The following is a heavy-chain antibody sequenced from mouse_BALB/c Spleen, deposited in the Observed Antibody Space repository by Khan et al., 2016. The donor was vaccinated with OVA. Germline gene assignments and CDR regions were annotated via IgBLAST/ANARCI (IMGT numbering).Heavy chain of an antibody. J-gene: IGHJ1*01. CDR1: GYSITTDYA. Sequence: EVKLLESGPGLVKPSQSLSLTCTVTGYSITTDYAWNWIRQFPGNKLEWMGYVSYSGSTNYHPSFKSRISIIRDKSTTQFFLQLHSVTTEDTATXFCSRLYYYGHYYFDVWGAGTTVTVSS. V-gene: IGHV3-2*02. D-gene: IGHD1-1*01. CDR3: SRLYYYGHYYFDV. CDR2: VSYSGST.